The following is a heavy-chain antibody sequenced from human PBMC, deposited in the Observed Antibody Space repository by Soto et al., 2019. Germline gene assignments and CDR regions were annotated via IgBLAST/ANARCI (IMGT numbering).Heavy chain of an antibody. CDR2: ISSSSSGI. D-gene: IGHD2-2*01. CDR1: GFTFSRYS. CDR3: ARDIVVVPAAPDAFDI. V-gene: IGHV3-48*01. Sequence: GGSLRLSCAASGFTFSRYSMNWVRQAPGKGPEWVSYISSSSSGIYYADSVKGRFTISRDNAKNSLYLQMNSLRAEDTAVYYCARDIVVVPAAPDAFDIWGQGTMVTVSS. J-gene: IGHJ3*02.